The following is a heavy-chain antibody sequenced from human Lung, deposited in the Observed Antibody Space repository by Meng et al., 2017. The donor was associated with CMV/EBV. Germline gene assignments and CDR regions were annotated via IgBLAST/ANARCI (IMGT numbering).Heavy chain of an antibody. D-gene: IGHD6-13*01. CDR3: ASLPKMGIATTGPH. V-gene: IGHV4-39*07. J-gene: IGHJ4*02. Sequence: SETXSLXXTVSGVSISSSSYYWGWIRQPPGQGLEWIGSIYYSGNTYYKPSLQSRVTITADTSKSQFSLELSSVTAADTAVYYCASLPKMGIATTGPHWGQGTLVXVSS. CDR1: GVSISSSSYY. CDR2: IYYSGNT.